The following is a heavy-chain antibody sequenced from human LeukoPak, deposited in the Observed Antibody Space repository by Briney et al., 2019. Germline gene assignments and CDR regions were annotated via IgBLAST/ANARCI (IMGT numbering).Heavy chain of an antibody. V-gene: IGHV3-66*01. D-gene: IGHD2-21*02. CDR3: ARGRTATFDY. CDR2: IYSGGST. CDR1: GFTFSSYG. J-gene: IGHJ4*02. Sequence: GGSLRLSCAASGFTFSSYGMHWVRQAPGKGLEWVSVIYSGGSTYYADSVKGRFTISRDNSKNTLYLQMNSLRAEDTAVYYCARGRTATFDYWGQGTLVTVSS.